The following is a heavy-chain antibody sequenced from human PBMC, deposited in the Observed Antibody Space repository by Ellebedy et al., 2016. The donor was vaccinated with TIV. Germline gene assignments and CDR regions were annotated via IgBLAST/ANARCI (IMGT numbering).Heavy chain of an antibody. V-gene: IGHV1-18*04. Sequence: ASVKVSCKASGYTFTSYGISWVRQAPGQGLEWMGWISAYNGNTNYAQKLQGRVTMTTDTSTSTVYMELSSLRSEDTAVYYCARDLDTKESGYFDLWGRGTLVTVSP. D-gene: IGHD3-9*01. CDR3: ARDLDTKESGYFDL. CDR2: ISAYNGNT. J-gene: IGHJ2*01. CDR1: GYTFTSYG.